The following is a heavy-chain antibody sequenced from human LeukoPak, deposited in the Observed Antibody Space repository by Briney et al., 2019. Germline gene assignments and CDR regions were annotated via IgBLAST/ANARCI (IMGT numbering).Heavy chain of an antibody. V-gene: IGHV1-18*01. CDR2: ISAFNGKT. Sequence: ASVNVSCKASGYSFTTYGISWVRQAPGQGLEWIGWISAFNGKTKYAQKLQGRVTMTTDTSTRTAYMELSNLRYDDTAVYYCARAGYYDILTGYYHGFDIWGQGTMVTVSS. CDR1: GYSFTTYG. J-gene: IGHJ3*02. CDR3: ARAGYYDILTGYYHGFDI. D-gene: IGHD3-9*01.